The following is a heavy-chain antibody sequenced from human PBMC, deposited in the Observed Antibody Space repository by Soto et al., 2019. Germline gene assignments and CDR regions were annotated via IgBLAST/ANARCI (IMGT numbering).Heavy chain of an antibody. CDR1: GLTFSSYG. Sequence: GGSLRLSCAASGLTFSSYGMHWVRQAPGKGLEWVAVISYDGSNKYYADSVKGRFTISRDNSKNTLYLQMNSLRAEDTAVYYCAKDFTHFADYWGQGTLVTVSS. V-gene: IGHV3-30*18. CDR3: AKDFTHFADY. CDR2: ISYDGSNK. D-gene: IGHD3-3*02. J-gene: IGHJ4*02.